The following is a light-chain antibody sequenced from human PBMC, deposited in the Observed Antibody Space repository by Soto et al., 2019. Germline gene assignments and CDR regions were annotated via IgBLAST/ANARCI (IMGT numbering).Light chain of an antibody. CDR2: EVS. CDR3: CSYAGTSTYVL. V-gene: IGLV2-23*02. Sequence: QSALTQPASVSGSPGQSITISCAGTSSDVGRYNLVSWYQHHPGTAPKLMIYEVSKRPSGVSDRFSGSKSGYTASLTISGLQAEDEADYYCCSYAGTSTYVLFGGGTKLTVL. CDR1: SSDVGRYNL. J-gene: IGLJ3*02.